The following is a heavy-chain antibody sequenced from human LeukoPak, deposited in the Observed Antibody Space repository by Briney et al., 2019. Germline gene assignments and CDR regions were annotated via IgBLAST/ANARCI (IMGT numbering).Heavy chain of an antibody. CDR3: AGVQWELRGVGSYFEY. CDR2: IKQDGSEK. Sequence: GGSLRLSCVVSGFTFSSYWMSWVRQAPGKGLEWVANIKQDGSEKYYVDSVKGRFTMSRDNAKNSLYLQMNSLRAEDTAVYYCAGVQWELRGVGSYFEYWGQGALVTVSS. D-gene: IGHD1-26*01. J-gene: IGHJ4*02. V-gene: IGHV3-7*01. CDR1: GFTFSSYW.